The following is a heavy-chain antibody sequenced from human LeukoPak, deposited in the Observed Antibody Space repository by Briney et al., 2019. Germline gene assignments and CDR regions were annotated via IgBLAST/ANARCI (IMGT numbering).Heavy chain of an antibody. J-gene: IGHJ6*02. CDR3: ARSMAVAGALTRYGMDV. Sequence: PGGSLRLPCAASGFTFSSYGMHWVRQAPGKGLEWVAVLWYDGTNEYYADSVKGRFTISRDNSKNTLYLQMNSLRAEDTAVYYCARSMAVAGALTRYGMDVWGQGTTVTVSS. D-gene: IGHD6-19*01. CDR1: GFTFSSYG. V-gene: IGHV3-33*01. CDR2: LWYDGTNE.